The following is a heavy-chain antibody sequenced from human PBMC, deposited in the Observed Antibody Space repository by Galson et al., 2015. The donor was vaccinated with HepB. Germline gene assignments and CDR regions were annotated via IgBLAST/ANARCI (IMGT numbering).Heavy chain of an antibody. V-gene: IGHV3-30*18. CDR2: MSYDGSNK. CDR3: AKFYYYDSSGYSFDY. CDR1: GFTFSSYG. D-gene: IGHD3-22*01. Sequence: SLRLSCAASGFTFSSYGMHWVRQAPGKGLEWVAVMSYDGSNKYYADSVKGRFTISRDNSKNTLYLQMNSLRAEDTAVYYCAKFYYYDSSGYSFDYWGQGTLVTVSS. J-gene: IGHJ4*02.